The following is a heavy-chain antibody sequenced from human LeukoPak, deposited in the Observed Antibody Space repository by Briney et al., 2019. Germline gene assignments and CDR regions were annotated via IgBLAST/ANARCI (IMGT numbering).Heavy chain of an antibody. Sequence: ASVKVSCKASGYTFTSYGISWVRQAPGQGLEWMGWISAYNGNTSYAQKLQGRVTMTTDTSTSTAYMELRSLRSDDTAVYYCAIEWGDYGDYDPLDYWGQGTLVTVSS. V-gene: IGHV1-18*04. CDR3: AIEWGDYGDYDPLDY. CDR2: ISAYNGNT. CDR1: GYTFTSYG. D-gene: IGHD4-17*01. J-gene: IGHJ4*02.